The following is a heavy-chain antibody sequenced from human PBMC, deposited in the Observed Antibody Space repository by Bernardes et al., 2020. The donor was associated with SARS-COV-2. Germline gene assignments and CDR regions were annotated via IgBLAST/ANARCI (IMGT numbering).Heavy chain of an antibody. Sequence: ASVKVSCKASGDTLTGYYMHWVRQAPGQGLEWMGWINPNSGDTNYAQKFQGWVTMTRDTSINTAYMEVTRLRSDDTAIYYCARDRGVYRSYRSGNYLIGDGMDVWGQGTTVTVS. CDR1: GDTLTGYY. CDR2: INPNSGDT. D-gene: IGHD3-10*01. V-gene: IGHV1-2*04. J-gene: IGHJ6*02. CDR3: ARDRGVYRSYRSGNYLIGDGMDV.